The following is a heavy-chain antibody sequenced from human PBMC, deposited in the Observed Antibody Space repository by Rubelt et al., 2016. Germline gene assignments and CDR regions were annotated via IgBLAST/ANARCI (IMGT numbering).Heavy chain of an antibody. Sequence: QITLKESGPTLLKPTQTLTLTCTFSGFSLSTSGVGVGWIRQPPGKALEWLALIYWDDDQRYSPSLKTRLTITKDTSKTQVVLTMTNVDPGSTSEDYCAHRNSIVVAGFREYNFKYGGQGALVTVSS. CDR3: AHRNSIVVAGFREYNFKY. J-gene: IGHJ4*02. CDR2: IYWDDDQ. V-gene: IGHV2-5*02. CDR1: GFSLSTSGVG. D-gene: IGHD6-19*01.